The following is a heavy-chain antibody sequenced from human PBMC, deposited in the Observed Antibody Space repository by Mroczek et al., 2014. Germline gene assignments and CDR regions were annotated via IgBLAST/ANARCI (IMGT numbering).Heavy chain of an antibody. CDR2: ISYDGSNK. CDR3: AREEYSGSPRPGYFDY. D-gene: IGHD5-12*01. J-gene: IGHJ4*02. CDR1: GFTFSSYA. Sequence: VQLVESGGGVVQPGRSLRLSCAASGFTFSSYAMHWVRQAPGKGLEWVAVISYDGSNKYYADSVKGRFTISRDNSKNTLYLQMNSLRAEDTAVYYCAREEYSGSPRPGYFDYWGQGTLVTVSS. V-gene: IGHV3-30-3*01.